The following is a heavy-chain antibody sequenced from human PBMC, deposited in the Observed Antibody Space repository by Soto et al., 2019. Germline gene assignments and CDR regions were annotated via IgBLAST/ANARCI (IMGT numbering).Heavy chain of an antibody. V-gene: IGHV3-23*01. Sequence: LRLSCAASGFTFSSYAMSWVRQAPGKGLEWVSAISGSGGSTYYADSVKGRFTISRDNSKNTLYLQMNSLRAEDTAVYYCARVPDYDILTGYAFFDYWGQGTLVTVSS. D-gene: IGHD3-9*01. CDR1: GFTFSSYA. J-gene: IGHJ4*02. CDR3: ARVPDYDILTGYAFFDY. CDR2: ISGSGGST.